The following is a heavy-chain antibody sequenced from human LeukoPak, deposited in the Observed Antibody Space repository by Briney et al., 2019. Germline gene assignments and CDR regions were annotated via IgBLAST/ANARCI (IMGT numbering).Heavy chain of an antibody. J-gene: IGHJ3*02. Sequence: GRSLRLSCAASGFTFSSYWMSWVRQAPGKGLEWVANIKRDASEKYYMDSVKGRFTISRDNAKNSLYLQMNSLRAEDTAVYYCARDERSNHAFDIWGQGTMVTVSS. CDR1: GFTFSSYW. CDR3: ARDERSNHAFDI. D-gene: IGHD1-1*01. V-gene: IGHV3-7*05. CDR2: IKRDASEK.